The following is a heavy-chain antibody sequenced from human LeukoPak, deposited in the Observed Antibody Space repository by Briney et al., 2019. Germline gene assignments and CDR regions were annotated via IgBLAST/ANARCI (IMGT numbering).Heavy chain of an antibody. Sequence: SETLSLTCTVSGGSISSGGYYWSWIRQPPGKGLEWIGYIYHSGSTYYNPSLKSRVTISVDRSKNQFSLKLSSVTAADTAVYYCALNDYDFWSGYYYFDYWGQGTLVTVSS. J-gene: IGHJ4*02. CDR1: GGSISSGGYY. CDR2: IYHSGST. CDR3: ALNDYDFWSGYYYFDY. D-gene: IGHD3-3*01. V-gene: IGHV4-30-2*01.